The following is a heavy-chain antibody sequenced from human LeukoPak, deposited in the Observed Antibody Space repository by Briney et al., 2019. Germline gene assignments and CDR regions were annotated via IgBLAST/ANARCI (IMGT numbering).Heavy chain of an antibody. CDR3: ARARPGSTLYNWFDP. D-gene: IGHD3-10*01. V-gene: IGHV4-59*01. CDR2: IYYSGSN. J-gene: IGHJ5*02. Sequence: PSETLSLTCTVSGVSISCYYWSWIRQPPGQGLEWVGNIYYSGSNNYNPSFKSRFTISVDTSKNQFSLKLRSVTAADTAVYYCARARPGSTLYNWFDPWGQGTLVPVSS. CDR1: GVSISCYY.